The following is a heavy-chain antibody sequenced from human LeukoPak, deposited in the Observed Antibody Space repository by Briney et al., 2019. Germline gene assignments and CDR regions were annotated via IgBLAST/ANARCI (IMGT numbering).Heavy chain of an antibody. CDR2: ISHSGST. Sequence: SETLSLTCTVSGGSISSYYWSWIRQPPGKGLEWIGEISHSGSTNYNPSLKSRVTISVDTSKNQFSLKLSSVTAADTAVYYCALRQITRIAAAGTGYYYMDVWGKGTTVTVSS. D-gene: IGHD6-13*01. J-gene: IGHJ6*03. CDR1: GGSISSYY. CDR3: ALRQITRIAAAGTGYYYMDV. V-gene: IGHV4-34*01.